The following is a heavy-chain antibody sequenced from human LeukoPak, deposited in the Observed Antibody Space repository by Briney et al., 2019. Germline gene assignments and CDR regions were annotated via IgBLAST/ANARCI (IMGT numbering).Heavy chain of an antibody. J-gene: IGHJ4*02. V-gene: IGHV3-74*03. CDR3: ARGAGARALDY. D-gene: IGHD1-14*01. CDR2: INSDGSSI. CDR1: GFTFSSYW. Sequence: PGGSLRLSCAASGFTFSSYWMHWVRQARGKGLVWVSRINSDGSSITYADSVKGRFTISRDNAKSSLYLQMTSLSAEDTAVYYCARGAGARALDYWGQGTLVTVSS.